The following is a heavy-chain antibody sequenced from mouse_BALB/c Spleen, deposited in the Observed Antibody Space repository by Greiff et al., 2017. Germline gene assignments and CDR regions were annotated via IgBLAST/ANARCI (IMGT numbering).Heavy chain of an antibody. Sequence: QVQLHQPGAELVRPGASVKLSCKASGYTFTSYWINWVKQRPGQGLEWIGNIYPSDSYTNYNQKFKDKATLTVDNSSSTAYMQLSSPTSEDSAVYYCTRWGYDGGYAMDYWGQGTSVTVSS. D-gene: IGHD2-14*01. V-gene: IGHV1-69*02. CDR2: IYPSDSYT. J-gene: IGHJ4*01. CDR3: TRWGYDGGYAMDY. CDR1: GYTFTSYW.